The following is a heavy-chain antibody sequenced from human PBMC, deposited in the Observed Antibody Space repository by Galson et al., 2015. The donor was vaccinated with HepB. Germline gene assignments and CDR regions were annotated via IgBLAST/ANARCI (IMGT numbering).Heavy chain of an antibody. CDR1: GYTFTSYA. V-gene: IGHV1-3*01. CDR2: INAGNGNT. D-gene: IGHD3-10*01. Sequence: SVKVSCKASGYTFTSYAMHWVRQAPGQRLEWMGWINAGNGNTKYSQKFQGRVTITRDTSASTAYMELSSLRSEDTAVYYCARRITMVRGVYGPLDYWGQGTLVTDSS. J-gene: IGHJ4*02. CDR3: ARRITMVRGVYGPLDY.